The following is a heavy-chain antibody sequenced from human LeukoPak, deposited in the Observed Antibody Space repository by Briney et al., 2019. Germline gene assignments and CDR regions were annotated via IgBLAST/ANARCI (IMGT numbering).Heavy chain of an antibody. J-gene: IGHJ4*02. CDR3: ARGTTGTTWVFDY. CDR2: MNPNSGNT. Sequence: ASVKVSCEASGYTCTSYDINWVRQATGQGLEWMGWMNPNSGNTGYAQKFQGRVTMTRNTSISTAYMELSSLRSEDTAVYYCARGTTGTTWVFDYWGQGTLVTVSS. V-gene: IGHV1-8*01. D-gene: IGHD1-1*01. CDR1: GYTCTSYD.